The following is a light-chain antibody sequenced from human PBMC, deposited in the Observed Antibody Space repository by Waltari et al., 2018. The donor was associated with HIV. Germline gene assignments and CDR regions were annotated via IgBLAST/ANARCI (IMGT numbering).Light chain of an antibody. CDR3: QQYGSSPWT. CDR2: GAS. V-gene: IGKV3-20*01. J-gene: IGKJ1*01. Sequence: CRASQSVSSSYLAWYQQKPGQAPRLLIYGASSRATGIPDRFSGSGSGTDFTLTISRLEPEDFAVYYCQQYGSSPWTFGQGTKVEIK. CDR1: QSVSSSY.